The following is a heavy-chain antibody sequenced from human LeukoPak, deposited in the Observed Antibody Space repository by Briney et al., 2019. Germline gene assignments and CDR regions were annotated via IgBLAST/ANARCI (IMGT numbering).Heavy chain of an antibody. V-gene: IGHV4-59*01. CDR2: IYYSGST. D-gene: IGHD6-13*01. CDR3: ARHYSSSWYGGYYFDY. CDR1: GGSISSYY. J-gene: IGHJ4*02. Sequence: PSETLSLTCTVSGGSISSYYWSWIRQPPGKGLEWIGYIYYSGSTNYNPSLKSRVTISVDTSRNQFSLKLSSVTAADTAVYYCARHYSSSWYGGYYFDYWGQGTLVTVSS.